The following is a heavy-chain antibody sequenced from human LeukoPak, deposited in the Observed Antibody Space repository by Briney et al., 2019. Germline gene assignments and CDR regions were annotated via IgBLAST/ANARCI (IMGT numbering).Heavy chain of an antibody. J-gene: IGHJ4*02. CDR2: MKQDGSEK. CDR3: TRGTGKWPTFDS. D-gene: IGHD1-14*01. Sequence: GGSLRLSCAASGFTFSTYWMSWVRQAPGKGLEWVANMKQDGSEKYYVDSVKGRFTISGDNSQNSLFLQMNSLRAEDTALYYCTRGTGKWPTFDSWGQGTLVTVSS. CDR1: GFTFSTYW. V-gene: IGHV3-7*01.